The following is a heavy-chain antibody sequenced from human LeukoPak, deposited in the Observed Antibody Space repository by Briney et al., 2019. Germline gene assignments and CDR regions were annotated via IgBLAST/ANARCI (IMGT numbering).Heavy chain of an antibody. D-gene: IGHD3-22*01. CDR3: ARFAYGSDYFPGHY. CDR2: IYPGDSNT. Sequence: GESLKISCMGSGYTFPNYWIGWVRQMPGKGLEWMGIIYPGDSNTRYSPSFQGQVTISADKSISTAYLQWSSLKASDTAMYYCARFAYGSDYFPGHYWGQGTLVTVSS. V-gene: IGHV5-51*01. J-gene: IGHJ4*02. CDR1: GYTFPNYW.